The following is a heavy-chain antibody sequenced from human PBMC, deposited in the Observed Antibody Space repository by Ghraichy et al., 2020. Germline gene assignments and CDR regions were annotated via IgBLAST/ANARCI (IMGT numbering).Heavy chain of an antibody. J-gene: IGHJ4*02. Sequence: SETLSLTCTVSGGSISSYYWSWIRQPPGKGLEWIGYIYYSGSTNYNPSLKSRVTISVDTSKNQFSLKLSSVTAADTAVYYCARVWSGMVRGVIIFYFDYWGQGTLVTVSS. CDR3: ARVWSGMVRGVIIFYFDY. CDR1: GGSISSYY. V-gene: IGHV4-59*01. D-gene: IGHD3-10*01. CDR2: IYYSGST.